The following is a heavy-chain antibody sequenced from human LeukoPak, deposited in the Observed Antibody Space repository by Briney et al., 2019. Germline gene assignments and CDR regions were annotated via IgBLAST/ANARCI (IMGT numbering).Heavy chain of an antibody. D-gene: IGHD4-17*01. V-gene: IGHV1-2*02. J-gene: IGHJ4*02. Sequence: ASVKVSCKASGYTFTGYYLHWVRQAPGQGLEWMGWINPNSGGTNYAQNFQGRVTMTRDTSISTAYMDLSRLRSDDTAVYYCARVELHPGLEYGDYGLYYFDYWGQGTLVTVSS. CDR1: GYTFTGYY. CDR3: ARVELHPGLEYGDYGLYYFDY. CDR2: INPNSGGT.